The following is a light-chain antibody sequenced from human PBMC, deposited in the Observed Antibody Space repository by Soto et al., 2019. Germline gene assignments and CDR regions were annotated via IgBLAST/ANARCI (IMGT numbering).Light chain of an antibody. V-gene: IGLV1-47*01. Sequence: QSVLTQPPSASGTPGQRVTISCSGSSSNIGVNYVYWYQHLPGTAPKLLIYKNTQRPSGVPDRFSGSKSGTSASLAISGLRSGDEADYYCAAWDDSLNGWVFGGGTKLTVL. J-gene: IGLJ3*02. CDR2: KNT. CDR3: AAWDDSLNGWV. CDR1: SSNIGVNY.